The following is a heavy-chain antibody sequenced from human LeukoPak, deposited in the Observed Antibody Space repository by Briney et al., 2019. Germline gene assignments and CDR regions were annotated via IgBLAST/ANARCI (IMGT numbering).Heavy chain of an antibody. CDR2: IIPIFGTA. J-gene: IGHJ4*02. CDR3: ARSYYYDSSGYYYYFDY. Sequence: WASVKVSCKASGGTFSSYAISWVRQAPGQGLEWMGGIIPIFGTANYAQKFQGRVTITADKSTSTAYMELSSLRSEDTAMYYCARSYYYDSSGYYYYFDYWGQGTLVTVSS. V-gene: IGHV1-69*06. CDR1: GGTFSSYA. D-gene: IGHD3-22*01.